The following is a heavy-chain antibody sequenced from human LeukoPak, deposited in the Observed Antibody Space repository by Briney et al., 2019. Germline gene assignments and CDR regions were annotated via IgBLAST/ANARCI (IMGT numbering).Heavy chain of an antibody. J-gene: IGHJ4*02. D-gene: IGHD3-22*01. V-gene: IGHV1-18*01. CDR3: ARDVPIYYDSSGYYPVSIGY. CDR1: GYTFTSYG. CDR2: ISAYNGNT. Sequence: ASVKVSCKASGYTFTSYGISWVRQAPGQGLEWMGWISAYNGNTNYAQKLQGRVTMTTDTSTSTAYMELRSLRSDDTAVYYCARDVPIYYDSSGYYPVSIGYWGQGTLVTVSS.